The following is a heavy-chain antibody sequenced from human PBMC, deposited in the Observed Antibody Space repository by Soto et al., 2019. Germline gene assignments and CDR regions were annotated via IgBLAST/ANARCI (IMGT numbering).Heavy chain of an antibody. V-gene: IGHV3-30-3*01. CDR2: ISYDGSNK. CDR3: ARDATDWFDP. CDR1: GFTFSSYA. Sequence: QVQLVESGGGVVQPGRSLRLSCAASGFTFSSYAMHWVRQAPGKGLEWVAVISYDGSNKYYADSVKGRFTISRDNSKNTLYLQMNSRRAEDAAVYYCARDATDWFDPWGQGTLVTVSS. J-gene: IGHJ5*02.